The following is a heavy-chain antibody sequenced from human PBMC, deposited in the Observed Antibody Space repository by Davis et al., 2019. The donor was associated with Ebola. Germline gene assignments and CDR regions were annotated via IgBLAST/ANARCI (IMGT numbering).Heavy chain of an antibody. CDR3: ARDSYTIFGVAQHSPSMDV. CDR2: INPNSGGT. Sequence: AASVTVSCKASGYTFTGYYMHWVRQAPGQGLEWMGWINPNSGGTNYAQKFQGWVTMTRDTSISTAYMELSRLRSDDTAVYYCARDSYTIFGVAQHSPSMDVWGQGTTVTVSS. J-gene: IGHJ6*02. D-gene: IGHD3-3*01. V-gene: IGHV1-2*04. CDR1: GYTFTGYY.